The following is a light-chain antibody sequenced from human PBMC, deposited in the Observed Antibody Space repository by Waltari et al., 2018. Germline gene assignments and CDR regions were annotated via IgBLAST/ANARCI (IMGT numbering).Light chain of an antibody. CDR2: AAS. J-gene: IGKJ1*01. CDR3: QQSYNVPT. Sequence: DIQMTQSPSSLSASVGDRVTITCRASQSISHYLSWYQQKPGKAPKLLIYAASSLQSGVPSRFSGSGSGTDFTLTISSLQPEDFATYYCQQSYNVPTFGPGTKVENK. CDR1: QSISHY. V-gene: IGKV1-39*01.